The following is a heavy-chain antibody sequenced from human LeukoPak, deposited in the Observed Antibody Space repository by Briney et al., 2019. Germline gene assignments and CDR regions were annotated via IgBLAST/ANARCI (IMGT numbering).Heavy chain of an antibody. D-gene: IGHD3-22*01. CDR2: ISSSSYYI. CDR1: GFTFSSYS. V-gene: IGHV3-21*01. Sequence: GGSLRLSCAASGFTFSSYSMNWVRQAPGKGLEWVSSISSSSYYIYYADSVKGRFTISRDNAKNPLYLQMNSLRAEDTAVYYCASGDSSGYYYVDWGQGTLVTLSS. J-gene: IGHJ4*02. CDR3: ASGDSSGYYYVD.